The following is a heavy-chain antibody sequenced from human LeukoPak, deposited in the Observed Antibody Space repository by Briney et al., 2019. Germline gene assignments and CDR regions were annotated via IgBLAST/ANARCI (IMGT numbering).Heavy chain of an antibody. CDR3: ARAITAAQYFFDY. V-gene: IGHV3-21*01. CDR1: GFTFSSYS. D-gene: IGHD1-20*01. J-gene: IGHJ4*02. CDR2: ICSSSTYI. Sequence: GGSLRLSCAGSGFTFSSYSMNWVRLAPGKGLEWAASICSSSTYIYYADSVKGRSTISRDNAKKSLDLQLNSPRAEDTAVYYCARAITAAQYFFDYWGQGTQVTVSS.